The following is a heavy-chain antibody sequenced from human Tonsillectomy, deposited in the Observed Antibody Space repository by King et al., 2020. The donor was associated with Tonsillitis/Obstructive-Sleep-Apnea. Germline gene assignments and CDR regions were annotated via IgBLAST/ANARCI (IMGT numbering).Heavy chain of an antibody. J-gene: IGHJ4*02. V-gene: IGHV1-69*01. CDR1: GGTFSTYA. D-gene: IGHD1-1*01. Sequence: QLVQSGAEVKKPGSSVKVSCKASGGTFSTYAISWVRQAPGQGLEWMGGITPIFGAADYAQKFQGRVTITADESTSTAYMQLSSLRSEDTAVYYCARGSPTTPIYAYWGQGTLVTVSS. CDR3: ARGSPTTPIYAY. CDR2: ITPIFGAA.